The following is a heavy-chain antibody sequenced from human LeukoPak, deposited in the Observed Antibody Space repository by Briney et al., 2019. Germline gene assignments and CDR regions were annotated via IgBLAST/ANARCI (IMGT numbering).Heavy chain of an antibody. Sequence: SETLSLACAVYGGSFSGYYWSWIRQPPGKGLEWIGEINHSGSTNYNPSLKSRVTISVDTSKNQFSLKLSSVTAADTAVYYCARGDEQGYCSGGSCFPFDYWGQGTLVTVSS. CDR1: GGSFSGYY. D-gene: IGHD2-15*01. V-gene: IGHV4-34*01. CDR3: ARGDEQGYCSGGSCFPFDY. CDR2: INHSGST. J-gene: IGHJ4*02.